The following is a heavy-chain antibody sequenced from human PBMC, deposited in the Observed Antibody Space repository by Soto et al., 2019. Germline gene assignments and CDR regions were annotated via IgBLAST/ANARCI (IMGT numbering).Heavy chain of an antibody. Sequence: QITLKESGPTLVKPTQTLTLTCTFSGFSLSTSGVGVGWIRQPTGKALEWLTLIYWGDDKRYSPSLKSRLTITKYTSKNQVVLTMTNMDPVDTATYYCAHTLVGRGFDPWGQGTLVTVSS. D-gene: IGHD3-10*01. CDR2: IYWGDDK. CDR3: AHTLVGRGFDP. CDR1: GFSLSTSGVG. J-gene: IGHJ5*02. V-gene: IGHV2-5*02.